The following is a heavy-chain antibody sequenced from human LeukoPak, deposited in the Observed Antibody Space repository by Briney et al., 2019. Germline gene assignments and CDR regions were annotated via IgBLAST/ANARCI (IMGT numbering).Heavy chain of an antibody. J-gene: IGHJ4*02. CDR3: VRDNWGTDY. CDR1: GFIFSGYF. V-gene: IGHV3-72*01. Sequence: GGSLRLSCAASGFIFSGYFMGWVRQAPGKGLEWVGRIRKKPESYTTQYAASVKGRFVISRDDSKNSLYLQMNSLRTEDTAVYYCVRDNWGTDYWGQGTLVTVSS. D-gene: IGHD7-27*01. CDR2: IRKKPESYTT.